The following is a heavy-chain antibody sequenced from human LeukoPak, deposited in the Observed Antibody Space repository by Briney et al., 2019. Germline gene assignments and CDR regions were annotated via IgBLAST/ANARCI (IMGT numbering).Heavy chain of an antibody. J-gene: IGHJ5*02. CDR1: GGSFSGYY. V-gene: IGHV4-34*01. CDR3: ARRLDP. CDR2: INHSGST. Sequence: SETLSLTCAVYGGSFSGYYWSWIRQPPGKGLEWIGEINHSGSTNFNPSLKSRVTISVDTSKNQFSLKLSSVTAADTAVYYCARRLDPWGQGTLVTVSS.